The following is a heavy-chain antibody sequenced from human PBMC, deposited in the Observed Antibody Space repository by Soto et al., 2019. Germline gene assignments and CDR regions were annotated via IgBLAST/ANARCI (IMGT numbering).Heavy chain of an antibody. Sequence: ASVKVSCKASGYTFINFGINWVRQAPGQGLECMGWITPYNGNANYPQKHQDRLTITTDTSTNTAYLELRSLRSDDTAVYFCERARMFSGAQYDYWGQGPRVTVAS. D-gene: IGHD1-26*01. CDR3: ERARMFSGAQYDY. J-gene: IGHJ4*02. CDR1: GYTFINFG. V-gene: IGHV1-18*04. CDR2: ITPYNGNA.